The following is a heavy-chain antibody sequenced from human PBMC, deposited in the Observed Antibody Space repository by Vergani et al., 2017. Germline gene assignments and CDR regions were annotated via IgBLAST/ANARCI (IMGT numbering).Heavy chain of an antibody. CDR3: AKAGSVTSGSLQYNFYMDV. Sequence: VQLVESGGGVVRPGGSLRLSCAASGFTFDDYGMSWVRQAPGKGLAWVAVISNDGSKKYYADSVKGRFTISRDNSKNTLDLQMNSLRTQDTAVYYCAKAGSVTSGSLQYNFYMDVWGKGTTVTVS. CDR2: ISNDGSKK. V-gene: IGHV3-30*18. D-gene: IGHD3-10*01. CDR1: GFTFDDYG. J-gene: IGHJ6*03.